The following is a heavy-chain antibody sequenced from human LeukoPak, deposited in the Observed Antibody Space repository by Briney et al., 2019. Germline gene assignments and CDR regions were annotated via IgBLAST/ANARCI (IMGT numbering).Heavy chain of an antibody. CDR1: GFTFSSYW. CDR3: ARGAYYYDSSGYYSDY. V-gene: IGHV3-7*01. D-gene: IGHD3-22*01. Sequence: PGGSLRLSCAASGFTFSSYWMSWVRQAPGKGLEWVANIKQDGSEKYYVDSVKGRFTISRDNAKNSLYLQMNSLRAEDTAVYYCARGAYYYDSSGYYSDYWGQGTLVTVSS. CDR2: IKQDGSEK. J-gene: IGHJ4*02.